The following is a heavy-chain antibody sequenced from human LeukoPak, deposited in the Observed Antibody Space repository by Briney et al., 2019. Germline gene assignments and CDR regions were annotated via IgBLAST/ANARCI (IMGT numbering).Heavy chain of an antibody. D-gene: IGHD2-15*01. CDR1: GITFSSYA. CDR2: ISYDGSNK. CDR3: ARILGYCSGGSCSEGDY. Sequence: GGSLRLSCAASGITFSSYAMHWVRQAPGKGLEWVAVISYDGSNKYYADSVKGRFTISRDNSKNTLYLQMNSLRAEDTAVYYCARILGYCSGGSCSEGDYWGQGTLVTVSS. J-gene: IGHJ4*02. V-gene: IGHV3-30*04.